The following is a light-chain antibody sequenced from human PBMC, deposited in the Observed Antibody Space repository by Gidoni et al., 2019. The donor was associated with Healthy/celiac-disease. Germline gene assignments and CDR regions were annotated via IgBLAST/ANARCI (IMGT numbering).Light chain of an antibody. J-gene: IGKJ1*01. CDR1: QSNSSN. V-gene: IGKV1-39*01. CDR2: AAS. CDR3: QQSYCTPRT. Sequence: DIQMTQSPSYLSASVGDRVTITCRASQSNSSNLNWYQQKPGKTPKLLIYAASSLHSRGPSRFSSGGSCTDFTLTISSLLPEDFATYYCQQSYCTPRTFGQGTKVEIK.